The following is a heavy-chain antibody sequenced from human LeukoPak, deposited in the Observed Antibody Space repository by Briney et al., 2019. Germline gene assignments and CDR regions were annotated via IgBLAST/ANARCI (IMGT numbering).Heavy chain of an antibody. Sequence: GGSLRLSCAASGFTFSSYWMSWVRQAPGKGLEWVANIKQDGSEKYYVDSVKGRFTISRDNAKNPLYLQMNSLRAEDTAVYYCARGARGGDFKNWGQGTLVTVSS. V-gene: IGHV3-7*01. CDR2: IKQDGSEK. D-gene: IGHD2-21*01. CDR1: GFTFSSYW. J-gene: IGHJ1*01. CDR3: ARGARGGDFKN.